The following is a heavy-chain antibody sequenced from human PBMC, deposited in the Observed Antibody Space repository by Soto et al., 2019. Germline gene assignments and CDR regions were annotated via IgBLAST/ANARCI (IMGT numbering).Heavy chain of an antibody. CDR1: GYSFTTSG. D-gene: IGHD4-17*01. CDR2: ISTYNGNT. Sequence: ASVKVSCKASGYSFTTSGITWVRQAPGQGLEWMGWISTYNGNTNYAQKLQDRVTLTTDTSTSTAYMELRSLRSDDTAVYYCARRLYGDYDYWGQGTRVTSPQ. CDR3: ARRLYGDYDY. J-gene: IGHJ4*02. V-gene: IGHV1-18*01.